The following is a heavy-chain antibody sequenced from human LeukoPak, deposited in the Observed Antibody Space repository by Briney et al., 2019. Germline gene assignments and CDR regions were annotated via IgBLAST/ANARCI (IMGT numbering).Heavy chain of an antibody. CDR2: ISDSGGST. D-gene: IGHD2-15*01. J-gene: IGHJ6*02. V-gene: IGHV3-64D*09. CDR1: GFPFSSYA. CDR3: VRGYSFGPYGMDV. Sequence: PGGSLRLSCSSSGFPFSSYAMHWVRQAPGKGLEYVSAISDSGGSTYYADSVKGRFTISRDNSKHKLYLQMSSLRAEDTAVYFCVRGYSFGPYGMDVWGQGTTVTVSS.